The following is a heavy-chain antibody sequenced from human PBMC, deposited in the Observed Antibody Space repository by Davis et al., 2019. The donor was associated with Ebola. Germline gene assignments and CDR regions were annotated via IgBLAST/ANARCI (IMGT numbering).Heavy chain of an antibody. CDR1: GYTFTSYY. Sequence: ASVKVSCKASGYTFTSYYMHWVRQAPGQGLEWMGIINPSVGSTSYAQKFQGRVTMTRDTSTSTVYMELSSLRSEDTAVYYCARVVISSGWYGVGGMDVWGQGTTVTVSS. D-gene: IGHD6-19*01. CDR2: INPSVGST. J-gene: IGHJ6*02. V-gene: IGHV1-46*01. CDR3: ARVVISSGWYGVGGMDV.